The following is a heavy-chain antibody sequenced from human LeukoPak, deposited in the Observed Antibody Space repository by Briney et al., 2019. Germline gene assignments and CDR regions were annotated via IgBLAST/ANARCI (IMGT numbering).Heavy chain of an antibody. CDR3: ARTAEGGDSGYAHSYYFDY. V-gene: IGHV3-48*02. D-gene: IGHD5-12*01. CDR1: GFTFSDRA. J-gene: IGHJ4*02. Sequence: GGSLRLSCAASGFTFSDRALNWVRQAPGKGLEWIAYISSRSTFVYYSDSVKGRLTISRDDAEKSLYLQLNSLRDDDTVVYYCARTAEGGDSGYAHSYYFDYWGQGTLVTVSS. CDR2: ISSRSTFV.